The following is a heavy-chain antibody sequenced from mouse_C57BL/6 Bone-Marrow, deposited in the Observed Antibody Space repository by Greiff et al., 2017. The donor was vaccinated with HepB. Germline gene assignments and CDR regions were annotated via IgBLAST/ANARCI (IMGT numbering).Heavy chain of an antibody. Sequence: ESGPGLVKPSQSLSLTCSVTGYSITSGYYWNWIRQFPGNKLEWMGYISYDGSNNYNPSLKNRISITRDTSKNQFFLKLNSVTTEDTATYYCARLYYGNFPWFAYWGQGTLVTVSA. J-gene: IGHJ3*01. CDR2: ISYDGSN. D-gene: IGHD2-1*01. V-gene: IGHV3-6*01. CDR1: GYSITSGYY. CDR3: ARLYYGNFPWFAY.